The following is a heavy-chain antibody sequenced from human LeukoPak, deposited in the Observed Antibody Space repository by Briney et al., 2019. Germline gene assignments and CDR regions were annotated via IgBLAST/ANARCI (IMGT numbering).Heavy chain of an antibody. J-gene: IGHJ4*02. D-gene: IGHD5-24*01. CDR1: EFMFSSYE. Sequence: PGGSLGLSCAASEFMFSSYEMNWVRQALGKGLEWVSYINSDGKTVYYADSVKGRFTVSRDNAKKSLYLQMNSLRAEDTAVYYCAKGDGYGIEWGQGTLVTVSS. CDR3: AKGDGYGIE. V-gene: IGHV3-48*03. CDR2: INSDGKTV.